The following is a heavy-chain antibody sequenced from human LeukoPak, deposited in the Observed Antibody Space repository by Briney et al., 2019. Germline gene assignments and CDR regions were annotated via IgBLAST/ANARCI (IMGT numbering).Heavy chain of an antibody. Sequence: PGGSLRLSCAPSGFSFSNYEINWVRQAPGKGLEWISYISGSGNTIYYADSVEGRFTISRDNAKNSVFLQMNSLRGDDTAVYYCTSPLSESYCAYWGQGTLVTVSS. CDR1: GFSFSNYE. CDR2: ISGSGNTI. J-gene: IGHJ4*02. V-gene: IGHV3-48*03. D-gene: IGHD3-10*01. CDR3: TSPLSESYCAY.